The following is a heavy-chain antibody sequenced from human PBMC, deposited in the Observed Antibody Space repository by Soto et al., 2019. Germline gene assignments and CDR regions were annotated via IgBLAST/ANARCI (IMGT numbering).Heavy chain of an antibody. CDR3: ATSITSSKWSVFDS. V-gene: IGHV3-72*01. CDR1: GFSFSDHY. J-gene: IGHJ4*02. D-gene: IGHD6-13*01. CDR2: TRNKAYSYTT. Sequence: EVQLVESGGGLVQPGGSLRLSCAASGFSFSDHYMDWVRQAPGKGLEWVGRTRNKAYSYTTEYAAYLRGRFTISRDDSKDSLYLQMNSLKTEYTAVYYCATSITSSKWSVFDSWCQGTLVNVSS.